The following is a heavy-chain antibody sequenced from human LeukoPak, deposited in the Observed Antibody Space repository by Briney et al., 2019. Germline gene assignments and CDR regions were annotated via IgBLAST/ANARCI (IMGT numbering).Heavy chain of an antibody. CDR3: ARDRPSYYYDSSGYTH. CDR2: IIPILGIA. CDR1: GGTFISYA. V-gene: IGHV1-69*04. J-gene: IGHJ4*02. D-gene: IGHD3-22*01. Sequence: SVKVSCKASGGTFISYAISWVRQAPGQGLEWMGRIIPILGIANYAQKFQGRVTITADKSTSTAYMELSSLRSEDTAVYYCARDRPSYYYDSSGYTHWGQGTLVTVSS.